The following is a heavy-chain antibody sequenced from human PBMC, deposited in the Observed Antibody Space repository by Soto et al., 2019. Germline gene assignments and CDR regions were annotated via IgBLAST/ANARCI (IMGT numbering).Heavy chain of an antibody. V-gene: IGHV3-66*01. J-gene: IGHJ4*02. CDR3: ARADLGGGDYFDY. D-gene: IGHD3-16*01. CDR1: GFTVSSNY. CDR2: IYSGGST. Sequence: EVQLVESGGGLVQPGGSLRLSCAASGFTVSSNYMSWVRQAPGKGLEWVSVIYSGGSTYYADSVKGRFTISRDNSKNTLYLQMNSLRAEDTAVYYCARADLGGGDYFDYWGQGTLVTVSS.